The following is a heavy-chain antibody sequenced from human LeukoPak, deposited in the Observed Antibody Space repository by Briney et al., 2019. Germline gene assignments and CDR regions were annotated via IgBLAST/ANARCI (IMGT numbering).Heavy chain of an antibody. Sequence: GASVKVSCKASGGTFSSYAISWVRQAPGQGLEWMGGIIPIFGTANYAQKFQGRVTITADKSTSTAYMELSSLRSEDTAVYYCARGAIVVVPAAMLENFDYWGQGTLVTVSS. CDR2: IIPIFGTA. J-gene: IGHJ4*02. D-gene: IGHD2-2*01. CDR1: GGTFSSYA. CDR3: ARGAIVVVPAAMLENFDY. V-gene: IGHV1-69*06.